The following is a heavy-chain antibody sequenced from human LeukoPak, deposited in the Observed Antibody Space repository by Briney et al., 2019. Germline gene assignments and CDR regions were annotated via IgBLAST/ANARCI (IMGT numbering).Heavy chain of an antibody. V-gene: IGHV3-73*01. D-gene: IGHD1-26*01. CDR3: TRDSGTYNWLDP. J-gene: IGHJ5*02. CDR1: GXTFSGSA. Sequence: GGSLRLSWAASGXTFSGSAIHWVRQSFGKGLEWIGHIDKEKNSYATASAYAVSVEGRFTVSRDDSKNMAYLQMTGLKTEDTALYYCTRDSGTYNWLDPWGQGTLVTVSS. CDR2: IDKEKNSYAT.